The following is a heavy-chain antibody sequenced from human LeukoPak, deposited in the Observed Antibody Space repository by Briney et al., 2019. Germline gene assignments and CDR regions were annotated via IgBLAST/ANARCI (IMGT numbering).Heavy chain of an antibody. Sequence: GGSLRLSCAASGFTFSSYEMNWVRQAPGKGLEWVSYISSSGSTIYYADSVKGRFTISRDYDKNSVYLQMNSLRAEDTAVYYCARVRGYMDVWGKGTTVTVSS. J-gene: IGHJ6*03. V-gene: IGHV3-48*03. CDR3: ARVRGYMDV. CDR1: GFTFSSYE. CDR2: ISSSGSTI.